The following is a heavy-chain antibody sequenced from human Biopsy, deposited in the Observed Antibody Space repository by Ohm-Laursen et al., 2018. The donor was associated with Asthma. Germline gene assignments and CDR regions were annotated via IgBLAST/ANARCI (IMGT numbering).Heavy chain of an antibody. V-gene: IGHV1-69*13. Sequence: SVKVSCKPLGGTFNTYVIGWVRQAPGQGLEWMGGINSVFGTTTYPQKFQDRVTITADDSTSTVYMGLSSLRSEDTAVYYCARKAGSCISRTCYSLDLWGQGTLVTVSS. CDR3: ARKAGSCISRTCYSLDL. D-gene: IGHD2-2*01. J-gene: IGHJ5*02. CDR2: INSVFGTT. CDR1: GGTFNTYV.